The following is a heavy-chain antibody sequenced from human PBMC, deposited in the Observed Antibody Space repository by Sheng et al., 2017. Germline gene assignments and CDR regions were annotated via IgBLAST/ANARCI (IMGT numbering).Heavy chain of an antibody. Sequence: QVQLVESGGGRGPAWEVPSRLSCAASGFTFSSYGMHWVRQAPGKGLEWVAVIWYDGSNKYYADSVKGRFTISRDNSKNTLYLQMNSLRAEDTAVYYCARDLSGYSNYHTYDYWGQGTLVTVSS. CDR2: IWYDGSNK. D-gene: IGHD4-4*01. J-gene: IGHJ4*02. CDR1: GFTFSSYG. CDR3: ARDLSGYSNYHTYDY. V-gene: IGHV3-33*01.